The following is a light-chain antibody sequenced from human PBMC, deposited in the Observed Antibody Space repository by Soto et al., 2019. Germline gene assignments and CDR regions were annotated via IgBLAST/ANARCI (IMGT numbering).Light chain of an antibody. CDR2: DAF. Sequence: DLQMTKSPSTLSASVGDRVTITCRASQNINNWLAWYQQKPGKAPKLLIYDAFSLQGGVPSRFSGRQSGTEFTLTITGLQPDDFATYYCQEYHTSYTFGQGTMLEI. CDR1: QNINNW. CDR3: QEYHTSYT. J-gene: IGKJ2*01. V-gene: IGKV1-5*01.